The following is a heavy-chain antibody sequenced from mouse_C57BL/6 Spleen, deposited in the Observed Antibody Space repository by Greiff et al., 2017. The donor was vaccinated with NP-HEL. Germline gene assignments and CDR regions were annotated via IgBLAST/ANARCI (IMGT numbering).Heavy chain of an antibody. CDR3: AREANWDYFDY. J-gene: IGHJ2*01. D-gene: IGHD4-1*01. V-gene: IGHV1-52*01. CDR2: IDPSDSET. CDR1: GYTFTSYW. Sequence: QVQLQQPGAELVRPGSSVKLSCKASGYTFTSYWMHWVKQRPIQGLEWIGNIDPSDSETHYNQKFKDKATLTVDKSSSTAYMQLSSLTSEDSAVYYCAREANWDYFDYWGQGTTLTVSS.